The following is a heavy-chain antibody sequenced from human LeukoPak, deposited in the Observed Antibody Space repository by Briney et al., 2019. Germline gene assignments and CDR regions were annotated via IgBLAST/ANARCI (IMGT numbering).Heavy chain of an antibody. V-gene: IGHV3-33*01. CDR3: AAGVYFSDY. J-gene: IGHJ4*02. Sequence: SGGSLRLSCAASGFSFSNYGMHWVRQAPGKGLEWVAIIWYDGSNKYYADSVKGRFTISRDNSKNTLYLQMNSLRAEDTALYYCAAGVYFSDYWGQGTLVTVSS. CDR2: IWYDGSNK. CDR1: GFSFSNYG. D-gene: IGHD3-3*01.